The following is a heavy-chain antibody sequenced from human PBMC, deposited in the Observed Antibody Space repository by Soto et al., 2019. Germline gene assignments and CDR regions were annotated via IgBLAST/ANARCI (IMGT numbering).Heavy chain of an antibody. D-gene: IGHD2-15*01. Sequence: SVKVSCKASGGTFSSYTISWVRQAPGQGLEWMGRIIPILGIANYAQKFQGRVTITADKSTSTAYMELSSLRSEDTDVYYCARAMSCSGGSCSDDYWGQXTLVTVS. V-gene: IGHV1-69*02. J-gene: IGHJ4*02. CDR1: GGTFSSYT. CDR2: IIPILGIA. CDR3: ARAMSCSGGSCSDDY.